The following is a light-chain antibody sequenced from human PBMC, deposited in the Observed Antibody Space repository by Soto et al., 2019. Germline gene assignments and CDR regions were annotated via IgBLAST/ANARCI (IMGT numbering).Light chain of an antibody. Sequence: IVLTQSPGTLSLSPGERATLSCRASHSVSSSYLAWYQQKPGQAPRLLIYGASSRATGIPDRFSGSGSGTDFTHTISRLEPEDFAVYYCQQYGSSPPYTFGQGTKLEIK. V-gene: IGKV3-20*01. CDR2: GAS. CDR3: QQYGSSPPYT. CDR1: HSVSSSY. J-gene: IGKJ2*01.